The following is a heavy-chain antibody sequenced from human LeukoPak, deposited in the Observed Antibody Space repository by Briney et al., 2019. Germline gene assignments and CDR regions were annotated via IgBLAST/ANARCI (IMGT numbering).Heavy chain of an antibody. CDR3: AKVIYCSSTSCYEVDY. CDR1: GFTFNSYA. V-gene: IGHV3-23*01. D-gene: IGHD2-2*01. CDR2: ISGSGGST. Sequence: GGSLRLSCAASGFTFNSYAVSWVRQAPGKGLEWVSAISGSGGSTYYADCVKGRFTISRDNSKNTLYLQMNSLRPEDTAVYYCAKVIYCSSTSCYEVDYWGQGTLVTVSS. J-gene: IGHJ4*02.